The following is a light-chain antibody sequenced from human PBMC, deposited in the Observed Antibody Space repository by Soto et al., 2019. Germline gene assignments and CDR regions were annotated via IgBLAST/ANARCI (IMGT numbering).Light chain of an antibody. Sequence: SYELTQAPSVSVAPGQTATISCGGNNIGTKSVHWYQQRPGQAPVVVVYDNRDRPSGIPDRFSGSNSGNTATLTINWVEPGDEAAYYCQVWDSGSDHPGVFGGGTKLTVL. CDR2: DNR. CDR3: QVWDSGSDHPGV. V-gene: IGLV3-21*02. CDR1: NIGTKS. J-gene: IGLJ3*02.